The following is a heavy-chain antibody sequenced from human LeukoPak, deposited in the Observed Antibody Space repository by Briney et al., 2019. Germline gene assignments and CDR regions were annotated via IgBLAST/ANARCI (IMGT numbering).Heavy chain of an antibody. J-gene: IGHJ6*02. V-gene: IGHV4-59*01. D-gene: IGHD2-2*01. CDR1: GGSISSYY. CDR2: IYYSGST. CDR3: AGCSSTSCYRYYYGMDV. Sequence: PSETLSLTCTVSGGSISSYYWSWIRQPPGKGLEWIGYIYYSGSTNYNPSLKSRVTISVDTSKNQFSLKLSSVTAADTAVYCCAGCSSTSCYRYYYGMDVWGQGTTVTVSS.